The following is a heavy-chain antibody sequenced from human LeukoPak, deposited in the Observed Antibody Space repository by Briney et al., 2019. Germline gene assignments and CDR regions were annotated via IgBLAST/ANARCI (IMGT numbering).Heavy chain of an antibody. CDR1: GGSMNSYY. CDR2: ISSRGST. CDR3: ARGPSSYDSSGAFDI. V-gene: IGHV4-4*07. Sequence: SETLSLTCTVSGGSMNSYYWGWIRQPAGKGLEWIGRISSRGSTNYNPSLKSPVTISVDTSKNQFSLKLSSVTAADTAVYFCARGPSSYDSSGAFDIWGQRTMVTVSS. D-gene: IGHD3-22*01. J-gene: IGHJ3*02.